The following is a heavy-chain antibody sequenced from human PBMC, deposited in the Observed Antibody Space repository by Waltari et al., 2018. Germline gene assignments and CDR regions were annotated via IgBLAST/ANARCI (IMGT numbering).Heavy chain of an antibody. Sequence: QVQLQESGPGLVKPSETLSLTCAVSGYSISSGYYWGWRRQPPGKGLEWIGSIYHSGSTYYNPSLKGRVTISVDTSKNQFSLKLSSVTAADTAVYYCARLRDYDPDYWGQGTLVTVSS. CDR2: IYHSGST. D-gene: IGHD4-17*01. CDR3: ARLRDYDPDY. CDR1: GYSISSGYY. J-gene: IGHJ4*02. V-gene: IGHV4-38-2*01.